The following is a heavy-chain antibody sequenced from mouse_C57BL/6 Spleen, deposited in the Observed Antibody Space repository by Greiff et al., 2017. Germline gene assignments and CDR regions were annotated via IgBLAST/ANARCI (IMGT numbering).Heavy chain of an antibody. D-gene: IGHD4-1*01. CDR2: IDPSDSYT. Sequence: QQPGAELVRPGTSVKLSCKAPGYTFTSYWMHWVQQRPGQGLEWIGVIDPSDSYTNYNQKFKGKATLTVDTSSNTAYMQLSSLTSEDSAVYYCARTGGNYFDYWGKGTTLTVSS. V-gene: IGHV1-59*01. CDR3: ARTGGNYFDY. J-gene: IGHJ2*01. CDR1: GYTFTSYW.